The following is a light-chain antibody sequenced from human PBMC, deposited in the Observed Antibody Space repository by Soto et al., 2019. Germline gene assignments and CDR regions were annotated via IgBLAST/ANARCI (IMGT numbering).Light chain of an antibody. CDR2: GAS. V-gene: IGKV3-20*01. J-gene: IGKJ1*01. CDR1: QSISIY. CDR3: QQYGSSGT. Sequence: LLTQSPATLSLSPGERVTLSCRASQSISIYLAWYQQKPGQAPRLLIYGASNRATGIPDRFSGSGSGTDFTLTISRLEPEDFAVYYCQQYGSSGTFGQGTKVDIK.